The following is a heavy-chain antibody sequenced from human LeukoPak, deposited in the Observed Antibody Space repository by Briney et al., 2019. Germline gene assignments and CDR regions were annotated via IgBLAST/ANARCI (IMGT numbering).Heavy chain of an antibody. CDR1: GFNLSNYG. V-gene: IGHV3-23*01. J-gene: IGHJ6*04. CDR2: ISGSGGST. D-gene: IGHD3-10*02. CDR3: AELGITMIGGV. Sequence: PGGSLRLSCAASGFNLSNYGIHWVRQAPGKGLEWVSAISGSGGSTYYADSVKGRFTISRDNAKNSLYLQMNSLRAEDTAVYYCAELGITMIGGVWGKGTTVTISS.